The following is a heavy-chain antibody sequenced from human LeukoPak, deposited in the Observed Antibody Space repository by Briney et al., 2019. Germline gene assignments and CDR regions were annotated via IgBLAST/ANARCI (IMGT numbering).Heavy chain of an antibody. D-gene: IGHD3-10*01. J-gene: IGHJ4*02. CDR1: GGSISSGDYY. V-gene: IGHV4-30-4*01. CDR2: IYYSGST. Sequence: SETLSLTCTVSGGSISSGDYYWSWIRQPPGKGLEWIGYIYYSGSTYYNPSLKSRVTISVDTSKNQFSLKLSSVTAADTAVYYCARHNYGSGSYYNPRIDYWGQGTLVTVSS. CDR3: ARHNYGSGSYYNPRIDY.